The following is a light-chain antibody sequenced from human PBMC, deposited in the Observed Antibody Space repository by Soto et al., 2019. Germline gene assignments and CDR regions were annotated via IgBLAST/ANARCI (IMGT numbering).Light chain of an antibody. CDR2: EAS. CDR3: RSYTTRNTVV. J-gene: IGLJ3*02. CDR1: TSDIGNYKY. V-gene: IGLV2-14*01. Sequence: QSVLTQPASLSGSPGQSITTSCTGTTSDIGNYKYVSWYQQHPGKAPKLIIYEASNRPSRVSDRFSGSKSGNTASLTVSGLKTEYEADYYCRSYTTRNTVVFVGGTKL.